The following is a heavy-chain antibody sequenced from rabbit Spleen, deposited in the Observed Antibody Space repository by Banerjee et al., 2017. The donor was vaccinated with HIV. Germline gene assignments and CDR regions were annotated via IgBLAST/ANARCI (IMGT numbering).Heavy chain of an antibody. CDR1: GFSFGSNYY. D-gene: IGHD2-1*01. V-gene: IGHV1S40*01. CDR3: VRDQAGDADYGPYYLNL. CDR2: IASGNSGYN. J-gene: IGHJ4*01. Sequence: QSLEESGGDLVKPGASLTLTCTASGFSFGSNYYMCWVRQAPGKGLEWIACIASGNSGYNYYATWATGRFTISKTSSTTVTLQMTSLTAADTATYFCVRDQAGDADYGPYYLNLWGPGTLVTVS.